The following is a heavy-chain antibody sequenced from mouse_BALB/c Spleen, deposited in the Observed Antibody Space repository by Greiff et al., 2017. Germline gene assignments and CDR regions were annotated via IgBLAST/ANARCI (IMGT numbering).Heavy chain of an antibody. D-gene: IGHD1-1*01. CDR1: GYAFSSYW. V-gene: IGHV1-80*01. J-gene: IGHJ4*01. Sequence: VQLQQSGAELVRPGSSVKISCKASGYAFSSYWMNWVKQRPGQGLEWIGQIYPGDGDTNYNGKFKGKATLTADKSSSTAYMQLSSPTSEDSAVYYCARWGDYYGTYYAMDYWGQGTSVTVSS. CDR3: ARWGDYYGTYYAMDY. CDR2: IYPGDGDT.